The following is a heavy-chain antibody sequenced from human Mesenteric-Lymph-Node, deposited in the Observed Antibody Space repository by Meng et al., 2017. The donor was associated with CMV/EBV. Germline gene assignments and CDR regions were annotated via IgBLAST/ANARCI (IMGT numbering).Heavy chain of an antibody. J-gene: IGHJ6*02. CDR1: GFTFSDYS. D-gene: IGHD3-22*01. CDR2: ISSRSTSI. V-gene: IGHV3-48*04. Sequence: GSLRLSCAGSGFTFSDYSMNWVRQAPGKGLEWLSYISSRSTSIFYSDSVKGRFTISRDNAKSSLFLQMNSLRAEDTAVYYCARDEGYYDSSGYYSSYYYGMDVWGQGTTVTVSS. CDR3: ARDEGYYDSSGYYSSYYYGMDV.